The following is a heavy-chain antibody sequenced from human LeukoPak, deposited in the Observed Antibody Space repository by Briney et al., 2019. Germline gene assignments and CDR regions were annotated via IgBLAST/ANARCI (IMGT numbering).Heavy chain of an antibody. Sequence: PGGSLRLSCVASGFTFGSSAMHWVRQAPGKGLEWVAVISYDESNKYYADSVKGRFTISRDNSKNTLYLQMNSLRAEDTAVYYCARDGVLGLGYCSSTSCASWSPGAFDIWGQGTMVTVSS. D-gene: IGHD2-2*01. CDR2: ISYDESNK. V-gene: IGHV3-30*03. CDR3: ARDGVLGLGYCSSTSCASWSPGAFDI. CDR1: GFTFGSSA. J-gene: IGHJ3*02.